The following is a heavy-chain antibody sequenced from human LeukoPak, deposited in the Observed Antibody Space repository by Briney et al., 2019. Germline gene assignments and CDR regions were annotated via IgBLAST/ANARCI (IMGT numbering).Heavy chain of an antibody. D-gene: IGHD3-16*02. CDR3: ARLLYDYVWGSYRSYYFDF. J-gene: IGHJ4*02. CDR1: GFTFSTYS. CDR2: ISSSSTYI. V-gene: IGHV3-21*01. Sequence: SGGSLRLSCAASGFTFSTYSMNWVRQAPAKGLEWVSAISSSSTYIYYADSVEGRITITRDNAKNSLYLQMNSLRAEDTAVYYCARLLYDYVWGSYRSYYFDFWGQGTLVTVSS.